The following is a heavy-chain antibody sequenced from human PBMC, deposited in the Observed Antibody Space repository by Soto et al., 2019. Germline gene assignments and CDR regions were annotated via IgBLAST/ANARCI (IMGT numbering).Heavy chain of an antibody. D-gene: IGHD3-3*01. Sequence: ASVKVSCKASGYTFTSSYMHWVRQAPGQGLEWMGIINPSAGSTSYAQKFQGRVTMTRDTSTSTVYMELSSLRSEDTAVYYCARGIFGVVIIPYFDYWGQGTLVTVSS. CDR2: INPSAGST. J-gene: IGHJ4*02. V-gene: IGHV1-46*01. CDR1: GYTFTSSY. CDR3: ARGIFGVVIIPYFDY.